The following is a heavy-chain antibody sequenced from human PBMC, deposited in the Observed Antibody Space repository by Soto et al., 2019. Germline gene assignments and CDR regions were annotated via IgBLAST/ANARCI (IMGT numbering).Heavy chain of an antibody. Sequence: GGSLRLSCAASGFTFSSYGMHWVRQAPGKGLEWVAVIWYDGSNKYYADSVKGRFTISRDNSKNTLYLQMNSLRAEDTAVYYCARVHGYDFCSGFPTGWYYYYYMDVWGKGTTVTVSS. CDR2: IWYDGSNK. CDR1: GFTFSSYG. CDR3: ARVHGYDFCSGFPTGWYYYYYMDV. D-gene: IGHD3-3*01. V-gene: IGHV3-33*01. J-gene: IGHJ6*03.